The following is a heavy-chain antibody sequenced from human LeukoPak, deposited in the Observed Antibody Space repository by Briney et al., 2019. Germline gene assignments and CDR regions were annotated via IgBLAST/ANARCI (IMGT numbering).Heavy chain of an antibody. D-gene: IGHD3-16*01. CDR3: AWGLTYLFGFDP. Sequence: SETLSLTCTVSGGSISSYYWSWIRQPPGKGLEWIGYIYYSGSTNYNPSLKSRVTISVDTSKNQFSLKLSSVTAADTAVYYCAWGLTYLFGFDPWGQGTLVTVSS. J-gene: IGHJ5*02. CDR1: GGSISSYY. V-gene: IGHV4-59*01. CDR2: IYYSGST.